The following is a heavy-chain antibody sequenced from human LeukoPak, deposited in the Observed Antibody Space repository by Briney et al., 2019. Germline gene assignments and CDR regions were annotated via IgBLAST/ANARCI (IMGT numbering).Heavy chain of an antibody. CDR2: IIPIFGTA. CDR3: ATRGIGPDLILSNYYYMDV. CDR1: GGTFSSYA. V-gene: IGHV1-69*06. J-gene: IGHJ6*03. D-gene: IGHD3-10*01. Sequence: GTSVKVSCKASGGTFSSYAISWVRQAPGQGLEWMGGIIPIFGTANYAQKFQGRVTMTEDTSTDTAYMELSSLRSEDTAVYYCATRGIGPDLILSNYYYMDVWGKGTTVTISS.